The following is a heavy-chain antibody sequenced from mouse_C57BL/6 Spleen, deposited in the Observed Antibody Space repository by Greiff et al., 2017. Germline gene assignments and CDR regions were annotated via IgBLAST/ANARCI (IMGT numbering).Heavy chain of an antibody. J-gene: IGHJ3*01. CDR3: ARNPYYGSSSFAY. CDR1: GYAFSSSW. V-gene: IGHV1-82*01. D-gene: IGHD1-1*01. Sequence: VKLMESGPELVKPGASVKISCKASGYAFSSSWMNWVKQRPGKGLEWIGRIYPGDGDTNYNGKFKGKATLTADKSSSTAYMQLSSLTSEDSAVYCCARNPYYGSSSFAYWGQGTLVTVSA. CDR2: IYPGDGDT.